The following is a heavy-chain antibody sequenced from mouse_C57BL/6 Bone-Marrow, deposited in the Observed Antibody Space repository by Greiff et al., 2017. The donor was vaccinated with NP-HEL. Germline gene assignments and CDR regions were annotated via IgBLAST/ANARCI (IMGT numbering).Heavy chain of an antibody. Sequence: QVQLQQPGAELVKPGASVKMSSKASGYTFTSYWITWVKQRPGQGLEWIGDIYPGSGSTNYNEKFKSKATLTVDTSSSTAYMQLSSLTSEDSAVYYCARHYDCLYYFDYWGQGTTLTVSS. V-gene: IGHV1-55*01. D-gene: IGHD2-4*01. CDR2: IYPGSGST. CDR1: GYTFTSYW. J-gene: IGHJ2*01. CDR3: ARHYDCLYYFDY.